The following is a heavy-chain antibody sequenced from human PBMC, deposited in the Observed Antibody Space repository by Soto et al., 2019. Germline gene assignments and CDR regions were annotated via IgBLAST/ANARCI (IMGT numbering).Heavy chain of an antibody. D-gene: IGHD2-2*02. V-gene: IGHV1-2*02. CDR2: INPNSGGT. CDR1: GYTFSGYY. CDR3: ARSLTEGYCTITGCYTRPLYGMDV. Sequence: ASVKVSCKAPGYTFSGYYIHWLRQAPGQGLEWMGWINPNSGGTNYAQKFQGRVTVTRDTSTSTAYMELSRLTSDDTAVYYCARSLTEGYCTITGCYTRPLYGMDVWGQGTTVTVSS. J-gene: IGHJ6*02.